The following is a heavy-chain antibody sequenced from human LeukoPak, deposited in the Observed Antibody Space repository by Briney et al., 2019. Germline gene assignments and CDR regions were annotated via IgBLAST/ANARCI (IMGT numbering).Heavy chain of an antibody. Sequence: ASVKVSCKASGYTFTSYGISWVRQAPGQGLEWMGWISAYNGNTNYAQKLQGRVTMTTDTSTSTAYMELRSLRSDDTAVYYCARSGYYGSGSYYRGYYYYGMDVWGKGATVTVSS. V-gene: IGHV1-18*04. J-gene: IGHJ6*04. D-gene: IGHD3-10*01. CDR1: GYTFTSYG. CDR3: ARSGYYGSGSYYRGYYYYGMDV. CDR2: ISAYNGNT.